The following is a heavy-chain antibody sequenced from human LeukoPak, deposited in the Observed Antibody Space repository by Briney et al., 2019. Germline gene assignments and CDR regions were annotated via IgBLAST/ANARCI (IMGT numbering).Heavy chain of an antibody. CDR3: ARDLRADDY. Sequence: GGSLRLSCLASGFTFGTHSMSWVRQGPGKALEWLSAISSDDTAYYADSVKGRFTISRDNSKNTLYLQMNSLRAEDTAVYYCARDLRADDYWGQGTLVTVSS. V-gene: IGHV3-66*02. D-gene: IGHD6-25*01. CDR2: ISSDDTA. CDR1: GFTFGTHS. J-gene: IGHJ4*02.